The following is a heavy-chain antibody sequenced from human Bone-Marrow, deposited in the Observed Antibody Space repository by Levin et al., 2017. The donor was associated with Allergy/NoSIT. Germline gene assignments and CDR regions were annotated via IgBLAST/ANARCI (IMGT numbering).Heavy chain of an antibody. Sequence: GGSLRLSCAASGFTFSNYEMNWVRQAPGKGVEWVSYISSSGNTIYYADSVKGRFTISRDNAKNSLYLQMSSLRAEDTAVYYCARDGDSSGWFYFDYWGQGTLVTVSS. CDR2: ISSSGNTI. V-gene: IGHV3-48*03. J-gene: IGHJ4*02. CDR1: GFTFSNYE. CDR3: ARDGDSSGWFYFDY. D-gene: IGHD6-19*01.